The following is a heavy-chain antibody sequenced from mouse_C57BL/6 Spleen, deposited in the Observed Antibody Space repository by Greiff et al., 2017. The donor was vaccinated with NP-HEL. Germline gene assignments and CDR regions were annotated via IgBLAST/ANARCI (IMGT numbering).Heavy chain of an antibody. J-gene: IGHJ4*01. CDR3: ARGGLGYAMDY. Sequence: EVKLVESGGGLVKPGGSLKLSCAASGFTFSDYGMHWVRQAPEKGLEWVAYISSGSSTIYYADTVKGRFTISRDNAKNTLCLQMTSLRSEDTAMYYCARGGLGYAMDYWGQGTSVTVSS. V-gene: IGHV5-17*01. CDR2: ISSGSSTI. CDR1: GFTFSDYG.